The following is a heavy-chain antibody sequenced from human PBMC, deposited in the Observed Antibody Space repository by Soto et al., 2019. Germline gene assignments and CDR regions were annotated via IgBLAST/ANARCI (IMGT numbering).Heavy chain of an antibody. Sequence: GPTLLNPMQTLTLTCTFSGFSLSTSGMCVSWIRQPPGKALEWLALIDWDDDKYYSTSLKTRLTISKDTSKNQVVLTMTNMDPVDTATYYCARQVAGPSYFDYWGQGTLVTVSS. D-gene: IGHD6-19*01. CDR2: IDWDDDK. V-gene: IGHV2-70*01. J-gene: IGHJ4*02. CDR1: GFSLSTSGMC. CDR3: ARQVAGPSYFDY.